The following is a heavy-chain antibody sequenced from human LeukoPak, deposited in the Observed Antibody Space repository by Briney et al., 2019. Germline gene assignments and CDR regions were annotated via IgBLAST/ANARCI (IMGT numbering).Heavy chain of an antibody. CDR3: ATAEWENFYFDS. J-gene: IGHJ4*02. CDR1: GASISNYY. D-gene: IGHD1-26*01. CDR2: TSYGEGA. V-gene: IGHV4-59*04. Sequence: SETLSLTCTVSGASISNYYWSWIRQHPGKGLEWIGFTSYGEGAYYNPSLMSRITMSVDPSQNQFSLKVRDVTAADTAVYFCATAEWENFYFDSWGQGALVAVTS.